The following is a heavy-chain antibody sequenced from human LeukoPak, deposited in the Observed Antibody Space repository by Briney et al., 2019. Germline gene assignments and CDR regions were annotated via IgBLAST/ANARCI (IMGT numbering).Heavy chain of an antibody. CDR1: GFTFSRYW. D-gene: IGHD6-19*01. J-gene: IGHJ5*02. CDR3: ASSSGGFNWFDP. V-gene: IGHV3-74*01. CDR2: INSDGSST. Sequence: PGGSLRLSCAASGFTFSRYWMHWVRQAPGKGLVWVSRINSDGSSTNYADSVKGRFTISRDNAKNTLYLLMNSLRVEDTAVYYCASSSGGFNWFDPWGQGTLDTVSS.